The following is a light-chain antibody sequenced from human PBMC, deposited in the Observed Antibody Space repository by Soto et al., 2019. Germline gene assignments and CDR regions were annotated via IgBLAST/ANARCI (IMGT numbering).Light chain of an antibody. CDR2: RND. Sequence: QSVLTQPPSASGTPGQRVTISCSGSSSNVGSNYVYWYQQLPGTAPKLLIYRNDQRPSGVPDRFSGSKSGTSASLAISGPLSEDEADYYCPAWDDSLSGYVFGSGTKVTVL. CDR1: SSNVGSNY. V-gene: IGLV1-47*01. J-gene: IGLJ1*01. CDR3: PAWDDSLSGYV.